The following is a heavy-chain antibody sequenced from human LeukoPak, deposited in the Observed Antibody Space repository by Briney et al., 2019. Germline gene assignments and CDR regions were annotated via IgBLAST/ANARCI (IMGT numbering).Heavy chain of an antibody. CDR2: INHSGST. D-gene: IGHD1-26*01. Sequence: SQTLSLTCAVYGGSFSGYYWSWIRQPPGKGLEWIGEINHSGSTNYNPSLKSRVTIAVDTSKNQFSLKLSSVTAADTAVYYCARLGEIVGATTAYYVDYWGQGTLVTVSS. CDR1: GGSFSGYY. CDR3: ARLGEIVGATTAYYVDY. V-gene: IGHV4-34*01. J-gene: IGHJ4*02.